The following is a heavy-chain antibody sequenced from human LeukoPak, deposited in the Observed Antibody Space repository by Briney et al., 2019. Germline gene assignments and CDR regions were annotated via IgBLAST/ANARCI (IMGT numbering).Heavy chain of an antibody. CDR2: IYSGGST. D-gene: IGHD5-12*01. J-gene: IGHJ6*03. CDR1: GFTVSSNN. CDR3: ARTRPNSGYDRYYYYMDV. Sequence: GGSLRLSCAASGFTVSSNNMSWVRQAPGKGLEWVSVIYSGGSTYYADSVKGRFTISRDNSKNTLYLQMNSLRAEDTAVYYCARTRPNSGYDRYYYYMDVWGKGTTVTVSS. V-gene: IGHV3-53*01.